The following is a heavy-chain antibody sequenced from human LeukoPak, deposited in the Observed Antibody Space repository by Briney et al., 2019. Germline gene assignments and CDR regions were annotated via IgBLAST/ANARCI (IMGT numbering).Heavy chain of an antibody. V-gene: IGHV3-7*01. J-gene: IGHJ4*02. CDR2: IKQDGAEK. CDR1: GFRFGDYW. D-gene: IGHD1-1*01. Sequence: GGSLRLSCAASGFRFGDYWMTWARHVPGKGLEWVANIKQDGAEKHYAESVEGRFIISRDNAKNSLYLEMDSLKVEDTAVYYCARVGARDLQRVFDYWGQGTLVTASS. CDR3: ARVGARDLQRVFDY.